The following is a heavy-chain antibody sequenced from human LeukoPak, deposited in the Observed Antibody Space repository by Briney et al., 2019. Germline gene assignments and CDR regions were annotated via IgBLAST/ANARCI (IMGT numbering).Heavy chain of an antibody. CDR2: IYYSGST. V-gene: IGHV4-39*01. CDR3: ARHQSGSYYYYGMDV. Sequence: SETLSLTCTVSGGSISSSSYYRGWIRQPPGKGLEWIGSIYYSGSTYYNPSLKSRVTISVDTSKNQFSLKLISVTAADTAVYYCARHQSGSYYYYGMDVWGQGTTVTVSS. D-gene: IGHD1-26*01. J-gene: IGHJ6*02. CDR1: GGSISSSSYY.